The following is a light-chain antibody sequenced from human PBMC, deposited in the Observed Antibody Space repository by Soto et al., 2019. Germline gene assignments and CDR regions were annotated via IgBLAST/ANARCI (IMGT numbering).Light chain of an antibody. Sequence: DIQMTQSPSTLSASVGDRVTITCRASQSSSWLAWYQQKPGKAPNLLIYKASSLESGVPSRFSGSGSGTEFTLTVSSLQPDDFATYYCQQYDSYPLTFGGGTKVDIK. CDR2: KAS. CDR1: QSSSW. V-gene: IGKV1-5*03. J-gene: IGKJ4*01. CDR3: QQYDSYPLT.